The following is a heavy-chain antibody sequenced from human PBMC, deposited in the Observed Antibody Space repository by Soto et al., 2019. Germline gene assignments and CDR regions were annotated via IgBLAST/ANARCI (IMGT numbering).Heavy chain of an antibody. D-gene: IGHD3-10*01. CDR3: AKDAITMVRGVISYYGMDV. J-gene: IGHJ6*02. CDR2: ISWNSGSI. CDR1: GFTFDDYA. V-gene: IGHV3-9*01. Sequence: DVQLVESGGGLVQPGRSLRLSCAASGFTFDDYAMHWVRQAPGKGLEWVSGISWNSGSIGYADSVKGRFTISRHNAKNPLYLQMNSLRADDTALYYCAKDAITMVRGVISYYGMDVWGQGTTVTVSS.